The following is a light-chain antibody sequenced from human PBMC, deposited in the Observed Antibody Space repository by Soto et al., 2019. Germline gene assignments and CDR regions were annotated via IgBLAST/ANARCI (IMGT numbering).Light chain of an antibody. V-gene: IGKV3-15*01. Sequence: IVMTQSPATLSVSPGERATLSCGASQSFSSTLAWSQHKPGQAPRLLPHGASNQALGIPARFSGSGSGTEFTPTITRLEPEDSAMYYGQQYGSSGGITFGHGTRLEI. CDR1: QSFSST. J-gene: IGKJ5*01. CDR2: GAS. CDR3: QQYGSSGGIT.